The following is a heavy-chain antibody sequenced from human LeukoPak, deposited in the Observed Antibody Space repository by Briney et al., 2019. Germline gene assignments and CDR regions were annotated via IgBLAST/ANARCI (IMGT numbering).Heavy chain of an antibody. CDR2: INPNSGGT. D-gene: IGHD3-16*01. CDR3: ARVQFGAGAFDI. V-gene: IGHV1-2*02. J-gene: IGHJ3*02. Sequence: ASVKVSCKASGYTFTGYYMHWVRQAPGQGLEWMGWINPNSGGTNYAQKFQGRVTMTRDTSISTAYMELSRLRSDDTAVYYCARVQFGAGAFDIWGQGTMVTVSS. CDR1: GYTFTGYY.